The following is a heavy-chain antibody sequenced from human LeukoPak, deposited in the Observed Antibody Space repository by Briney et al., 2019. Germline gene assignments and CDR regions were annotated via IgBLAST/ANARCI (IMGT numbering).Heavy chain of an antibody. D-gene: IGHD1-26*01. CDR3: AGNTRWALDY. CDR1: GGSFSGYY. V-gene: IGHV4-34*01. Sequence: SETLSLTCAVSGGSFSGYYWSWIRQPPGKGLEWIGEINHSGSTNYNPSLKSRVTISVDTSKNQLSLRLTSVTAADTAVYYCAGNTRWALDYWGQGTLVTVSS. J-gene: IGHJ4*02. CDR2: INHSGST.